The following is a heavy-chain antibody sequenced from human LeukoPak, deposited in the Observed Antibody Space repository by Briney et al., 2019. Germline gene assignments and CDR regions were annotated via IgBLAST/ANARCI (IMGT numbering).Heavy chain of an antibody. CDR3: AKDLTDPIARLWFGESRDAFDI. Sequence: PGGSLRLSCAASGFTFSTYGMNWVRQAPGKGLEWVSSISSSSTYIYYADSVKGRVTSSRENAKNSVYLQMNSLRAEDTAVYYCAKDLTDPIARLWFGESRDAFDIWGQGTMVTVSS. D-gene: IGHD3-10*01. J-gene: IGHJ3*02. CDR1: GFTFSTYG. CDR2: ISSSSTYI. V-gene: IGHV3-21*04.